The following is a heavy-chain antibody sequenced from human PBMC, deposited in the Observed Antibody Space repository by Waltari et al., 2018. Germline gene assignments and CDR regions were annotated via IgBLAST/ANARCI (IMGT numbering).Heavy chain of an antibody. V-gene: IGHV1-2*02. J-gene: IGHJ3*02. Sequence: QVQLVQSGAEVTKPGASVKVSCKASGHSFNDYYIHWVRQAPGQGLEWMGWINPKNGVRKFTQKFQGRVTMTRDTTISTAYMELSSLRSDDTAVYYCARVLMNDAFDIWGPGTMVTVSS. CDR2: INPKNGVR. CDR1: GHSFNDYY. CDR3: ARVLMNDAFDI.